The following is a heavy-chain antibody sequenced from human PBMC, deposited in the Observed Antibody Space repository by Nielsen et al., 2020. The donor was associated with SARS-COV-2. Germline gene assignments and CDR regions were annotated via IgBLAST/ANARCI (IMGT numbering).Heavy chain of an antibody. CDR3: ATAPAAIRSNWFDP. Sequence: ASVKVSCKASGYTFTSYAMNWVRQAPGKGLEWMGGFDPEDGETIYAQKFQGRVTMTEDTSTDTAYMELSSLRSENTAVYYCATAPAAIRSNWFDPWGQGTLVTVSS. V-gene: IGHV1-24*01. CDR1: GYTFTSYA. CDR2: FDPEDGET. J-gene: IGHJ5*02. D-gene: IGHD2-2*01.